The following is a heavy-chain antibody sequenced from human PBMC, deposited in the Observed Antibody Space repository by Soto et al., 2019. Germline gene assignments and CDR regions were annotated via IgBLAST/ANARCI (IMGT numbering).Heavy chain of an antibody. CDR2: IYSGGNT. V-gene: IGHV3-53*01. CDR3: ASDPPGIAASGVGG. D-gene: IGHD6-13*01. J-gene: IGHJ4*02. Sequence: EVQLVESGGGLIQPGGSLRLSCAASGFTVSNNYMSWVRQAPGKGLEWVSLIYSGGNTHYADSVKGRFTISRDDSKNTLYLQMNSLRVEDTAVYYCASDPPGIAASGVGGWGQGTLVTVSS. CDR1: GFTVSNNY.